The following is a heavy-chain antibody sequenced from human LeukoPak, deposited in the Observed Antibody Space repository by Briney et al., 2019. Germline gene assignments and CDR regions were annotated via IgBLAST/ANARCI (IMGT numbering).Heavy chain of an antibody. D-gene: IGHD6-13*01. J-gene: IGHJ4*02. CDR3: ARVSSSWRGDY. Sequence: ASVKVSCKASGYTFSFYYIYWVRQAPGQGLEWMGWISAYNGNTNYAQKLQGRVTMTTDTSTSTAYMELRSLRSDDTAVYYCARVSSSWRGDYWGQGTLVTVSS. CDR1: GYTFSFYY. CDR2: ISAYNGNT. V-gene: IGHV1-18*04.